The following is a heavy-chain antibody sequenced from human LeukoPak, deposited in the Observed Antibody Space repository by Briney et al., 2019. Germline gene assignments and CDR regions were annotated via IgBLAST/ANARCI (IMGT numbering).Heavy chain of an antibody. CDR3: ARERKGSNYFDY. CDR1: GFTFSSYG. J-gene: IGHJ4*02. V-gene: IGHV3-33*01. CDR2: IWYDGSNK. Sequence: GGSLRLSCAASGFTFSSYGMHWVRQAPGKGLEWVAVIWYDGSNKYYADSVKGRFTISRDNSKNTLYLQMNSLRAEDTAVYYCARERKGSNYFDYWGQGTLVTVSS.